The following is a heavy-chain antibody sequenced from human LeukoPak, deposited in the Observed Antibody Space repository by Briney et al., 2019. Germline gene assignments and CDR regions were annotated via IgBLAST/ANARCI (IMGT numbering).Heavy chain of an antibody. J-gene: IGHJ4*02. CDR1: EFTVSTNY. CDR2: ISSSSSTI. CDR3: ATYDYGGNYFDY. Sequence: GGSLRLSCAASEFTVSTNYMSWVRQAPGKGLEWVSYISSSSSTIYYADSVKGRFTISRDNAKNSLYLQMNSLRAEDTAVYYCATYDYGGNYFDYWGQGTLVTVSS. V-gene: IGHV3-48*01. D-gene: IGHD4-23*01.